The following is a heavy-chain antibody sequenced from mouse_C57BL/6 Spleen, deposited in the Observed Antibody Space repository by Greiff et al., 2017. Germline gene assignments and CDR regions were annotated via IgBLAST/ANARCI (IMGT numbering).Heavy chain of an antibody. D-gene: IGHD2-4*01. CDR1: GYTFTSYT. CDR3: ERYPSYDYDGYYFDY. V-gene: IGHV1-4*01. Sequence: VQLVDSGAELARPGASVKMSCKASGYTFTSYTMHWVKQRPGKGLEWIGYINPSSGYTKYNQKFKDKDTLTADKSSRTAYMQLSSLTSENSAVYYGERYPSYDYDGYYFDYWGQGTTLTVSA. J-gene: IGHJ2*01. CDR2: INPSSGYT.